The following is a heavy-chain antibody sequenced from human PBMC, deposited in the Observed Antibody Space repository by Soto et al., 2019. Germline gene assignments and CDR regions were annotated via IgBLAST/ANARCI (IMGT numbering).Heavy chain of an antibody. D-gene: IGHD4-17*01. V-gene: IGHV4-59*08. Sequence: QVQLRESGPGLVRPSETLSLTCTVSGGSITGYYWSWIRQPPGKGLEWIGYIYDSGTTTYNAALKIRLTISADTSNNQLSLNLRSVTAADTAVYYCARRNYGEEGYFFDFWGQGLLVTVSS. CDR1: GGSITGYY. J-gene: IGHJ4*02. CDR3: ARRNYGEEGYFFDF. CDR2: IYDSGTT.